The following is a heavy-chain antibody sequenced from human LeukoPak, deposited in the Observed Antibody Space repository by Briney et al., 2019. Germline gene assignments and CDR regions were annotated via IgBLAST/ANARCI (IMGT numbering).Heavy chain of an antibody. J-gene: IGHJ6*02. CDR1: GFTFSDYY. CDR2: ITSSGSYT. Sequence: GGSLRLSCAASGFTFSDYYMTWIRQAPGKGLEWISYITSSGSYTNYADSVKGRFTISRDNAKNSLYLQMNSLRAEDTAVYYCARRPDCSGSDCYGMDVWGQGTAVTVSS. D-gene: IGHD2-15*01. V-gene: IGHV3-11*06. CDR3: ARRPDCSGSDCYGMDV.